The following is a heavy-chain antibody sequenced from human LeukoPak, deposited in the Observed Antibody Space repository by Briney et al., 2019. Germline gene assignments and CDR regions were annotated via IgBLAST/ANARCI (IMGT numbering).Heavy chain of an antibody. CDR2: ISVLNGYT. V-gene: IGHV1-18*01. CDR3: STSTSIAVSTDY. Sequence: ASVKVSCKASGFIFTNYGFTWVRQAPGQGLEWVGWISVLNGYTNSAPKFQSRVTMTTDSSINTAYMELRSLGSADTAVYYCSTSTSIAVSTDYWAREPWSPSPQ. J-gene: IGHJ4*02. CDR1: GFIFTNYG. D-gene: IGHD6-19*01.